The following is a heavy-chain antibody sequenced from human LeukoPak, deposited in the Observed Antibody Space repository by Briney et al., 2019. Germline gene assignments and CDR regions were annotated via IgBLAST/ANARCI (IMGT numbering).Heavy chain of an antibody. CDR2: IIPIFGTA. D-gene: IGHD3-10*01. Sequence: SVTVSCKASGGTFTSYAINWVRQAPGQGLEWVGGIIPIFGTANYAQKCQCRVTITAEESTSTAYMELSSLRSEDTAVYYCARDPGYYGSGSPHYYGMDVWGQGATVTVSS. CDR3: ARDPGYYGSGSPHYYGMDV. J-gene: IGHJ6*01. V-gene: IGHV1-69*01. CDR1: GGTFTSYA.